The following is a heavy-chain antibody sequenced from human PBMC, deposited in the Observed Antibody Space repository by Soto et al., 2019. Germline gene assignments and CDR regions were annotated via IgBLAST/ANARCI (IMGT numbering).Heavy chain of an antibody. CDR2: IVVSSGNT. V-gene: IGHV1-58*02. Sequence: QMQLVQSGPEVKKPGTSVKVSCKASGFTFTSSAMQWVRQARGQRLEWIGWIVVSSGNTNYAQKFQERVTITKDMSTSTAYQELSSLTSEDTAVYYCAASIAVAPRYYYGMDVWGQGTTVTVSS. CDR3: AASIAVAPRYYYGMDV. J-gene: IGHJ6*02. D-gene: IGHD6-19*01. CDR1: GFTFTSSA.